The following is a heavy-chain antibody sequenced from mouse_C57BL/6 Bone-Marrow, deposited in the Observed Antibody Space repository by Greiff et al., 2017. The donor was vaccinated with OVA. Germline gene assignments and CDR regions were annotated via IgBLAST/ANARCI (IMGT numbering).Heavy chain of an antibody. V-gene: IGHV1-82*01. Sequence: VQLVESGPELVKPGASVKISCKAPGYAFSSSWMNWVKQRPGKGLEWIGRIYPGDGDTNYNGKFKGKATLTADKSSSTAYMQLSSLTSEDSAVYFCARKEDLGAMDYWGQGTSVTVSS. CDR2: IYPGDGDT. J-gene: IGHJ4*01. CDR3: ARKEDLGAMDY. CDR1: GYAFSSSW.